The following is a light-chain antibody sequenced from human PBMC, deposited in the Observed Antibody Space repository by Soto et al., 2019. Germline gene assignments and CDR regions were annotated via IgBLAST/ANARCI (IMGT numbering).Light chain of an antibody. CDR3: QQYDDSMT. Sequence: EIVMTQSPATLSVSPGERATLSCRASQSVSSDLAWYQQKPGQGPRLLIYGASTRATGIPDRFSGSGSGTDFTLTISRLEPEDFAVYHCQQYDDSMTFGQGTKVDNK. CDR2: GAS. CDR1: QSVSSD. J-gene: IGKJ1*01. V-gene: IGKV3D-15*01.